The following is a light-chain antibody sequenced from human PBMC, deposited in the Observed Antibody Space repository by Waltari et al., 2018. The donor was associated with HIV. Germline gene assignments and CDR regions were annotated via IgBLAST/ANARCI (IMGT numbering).Light chain of an antibody. V-gene: IGKV3-15*01. Sequence: EIVMTKSPASLHVSPGERATLSCRVSQNVITILAWSQQRHGKVARLLIYGASSVATVFPARFSCSRSGSEFTLTISSLQSEDFAVYFCQQYNNWPLTFGGATKVEI. J-gene: IGKJ4*01. CDR2: GAS. CDR1: QNVITI. CDR3: QQYNNWPLT.